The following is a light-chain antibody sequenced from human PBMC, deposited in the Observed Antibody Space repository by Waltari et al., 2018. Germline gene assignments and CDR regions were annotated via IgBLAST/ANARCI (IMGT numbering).Light chain of an antibody. J-gene: IGKJ2*01. V-gene: IGKV6D-21*02. Sequence: EIVVTQSPDFQSVTPEETVTITCRASQSIGNSLHWYQQKPNQSPKLLIKYGSQSMSGVPSRFSGSGSGTDFTLTISGLEGEDAAAYYCLQGSSTPYSFGQGTKLEIK. CDR2: YGS. CDR3: LQGSSTPYS. CDR1: QSIGNS.